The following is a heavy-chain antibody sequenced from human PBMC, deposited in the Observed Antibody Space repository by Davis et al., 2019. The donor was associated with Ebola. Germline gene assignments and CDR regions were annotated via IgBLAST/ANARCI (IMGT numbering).Heavy chain of an antibody. Sequence: GGSLRLSCAASGFSFSGHWMSWVRQAPGKGLEGVANIKQDGCKKYYVDSVKGRFTISRDNAKNSLYLQLNSLRAEDTAIYYCARDWNYGWDYWGQGTLVTVSS. V-gene: IGHV3-7*01. J-gene: IGHJ4*02. CDR3: ARDWNYGWDY. D-gene: IGHD3-10*01. CDR1: GFSFSGHW. CDR2: IKQDGCKK.